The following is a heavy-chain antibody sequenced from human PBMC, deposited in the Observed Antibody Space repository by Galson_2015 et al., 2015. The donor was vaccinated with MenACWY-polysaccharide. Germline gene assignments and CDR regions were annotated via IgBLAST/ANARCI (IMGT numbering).Heavy chain of an antibody. V-gene: IGHV3-74*01. D-gene: IGHD2-15*01. J-gene: IGHJ5*02. Sequence: SLRLCCAASGFSFNTYWMHWVRHAPGKGLVWVSRINADGSATGYADSVRGRFNLSRDNAKNTLYLEMISLRAEDTAVYYCTKAGAKYCSGSSCYFNWFDPWGQGTLVTVSS. CDR1: GFSFNTYW. CDR2: INADGSAT. CDR3: TKAGAKYCSGSSCYFNWFDP.